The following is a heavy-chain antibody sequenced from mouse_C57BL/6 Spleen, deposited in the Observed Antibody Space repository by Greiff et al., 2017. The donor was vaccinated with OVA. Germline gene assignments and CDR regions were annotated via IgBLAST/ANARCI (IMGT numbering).Heavy chain of an antibody. V-gene: IGHV5-17*01. D-gene: IGHD4-1*01. CDR3: ARQTGTLVFDY. CDR1: GFTFSDYG. CDR2: ISSGSSTI. J-gene: IGHJ2*01. Sequence: EVQLVESGGGLVKPGGSLKLSCAASGFTFSDYGMHWVRQAPEKGLEWVAYISSGSSTIYYADTVKGRFTLSRDNAKNTLFLQMTSLRSEDTAMYYCARQTGTLVFDYWGQGTTLTVSS.